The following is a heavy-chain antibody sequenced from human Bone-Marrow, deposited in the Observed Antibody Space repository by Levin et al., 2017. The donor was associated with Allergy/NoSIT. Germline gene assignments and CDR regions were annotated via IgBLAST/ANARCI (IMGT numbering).Heavy chain of an antibody. CDR3: AKDPVQNLDIPAGLGDS. CDR2: MSFDGTNK. V-gene: IGHV3-30*18. J-gene: IGHJ5*01. CDR1: GFTFSTHG. D-gene: IGHD2-15*01. Sequence: GESLKISCAASGFTFSTHGMHWARQAPGKGLEWVAMMSFDGTNKYYGDSVKGRFTISRDNSKNTIHLQMSSLRAEDTAVSYCAKDPVQNLDIPAGLGDSWGQGTLVIVSS.